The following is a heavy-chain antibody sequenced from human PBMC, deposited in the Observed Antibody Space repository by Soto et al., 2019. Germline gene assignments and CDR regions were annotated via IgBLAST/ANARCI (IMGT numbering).Heavy chain of an antibody. Sequence: QVQLVQSGAEVKKPGSSVKVSCKASGGTFSSYTISWVRQAPGQGLEWMGRIIPILGIANYAQKFQGRVTITADKSTSTAYMELSSLRSEDTAVYYCARGGYCSGGSCYLDCWGQGTLVTVSS. V-gene: IGHV1-69*02. CDR3: ARGGYCSGGSCYLDC. D-gene: IGHD2-15*01. CDR1: GGTFSSYT. CDR2: IIPILGIA. J-gene: IGHJ4*02.